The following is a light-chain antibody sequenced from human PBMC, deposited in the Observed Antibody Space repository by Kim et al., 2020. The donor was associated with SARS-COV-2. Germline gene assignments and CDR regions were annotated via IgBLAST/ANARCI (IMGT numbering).Light chain of an antibody. CDR3: QQRSNWPIT. Sequence: EIVLTQSPATLSLSPGERATLSCRASQSVSSYLAWYQQKPGQAPRLLIYDASNRATGIPARFSGSGSGTDFTLTISSLEPEDFAVYYCQQRSNWPITFGQGARRVSK. V-gene: IGKV3-11*01. CDR2: DAS. J-gene: IGKJ5*01. CDR1: QSVSSY.